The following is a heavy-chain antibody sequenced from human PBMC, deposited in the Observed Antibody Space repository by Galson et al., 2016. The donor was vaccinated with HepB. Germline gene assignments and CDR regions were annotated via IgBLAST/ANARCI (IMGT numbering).Heavy chain of an antibody. J-gene: IGHJ4*02. Sequence: ETLSLTCTVTGGSINSHSWNWIRQPPGKGLEWMGYICNGGFTNYNPSLSRRVTMSIDTSKNHVTLKLSSVTAADTAVYYCARDASGGSAQNWNYYLDHWGQGALVTVSS. CDR2: ICNGGFT. D-gene: IGHD1-7*01. CDR3: ARDASGGSAQNWNYYLDH. CDR1: GGSINSHS. V-gene: IGHV4-59*11.